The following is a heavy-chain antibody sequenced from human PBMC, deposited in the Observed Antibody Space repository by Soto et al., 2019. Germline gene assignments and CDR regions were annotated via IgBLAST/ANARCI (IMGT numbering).Heavy chain of an antibody. CDR2: INHSGST. D-gene: IGHD7-27*01. CDR3: ARGWGRIFDY. CDR1: GGSFSGYY. J-gene: IGHJ4*02. Sequence: QVQLQQWGAGLLKPSETLSLTCAVYGGSFSGYYWNWIRQPPGKGLEWIREINHSGSTNYNPSLKSRVTLSVDPSKNQFSLKLRSVTAADTAVYYCARGWGRIFDYWGQGTLVTVSS. V-gene: IGHV4-34*01.